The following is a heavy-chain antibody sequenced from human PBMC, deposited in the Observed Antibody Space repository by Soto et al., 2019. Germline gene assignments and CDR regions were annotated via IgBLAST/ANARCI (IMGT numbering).Heavy chain of an antibody. V-gene: IGHV3-64*01. J-gene: IGHJ4*02. CDR2: ISSNGGTT. D-gene: IGHD1-7*01. Sequence: EVQLAESGGGMVQPGGSLRLSWVASGFTFSSYDMHWVRQAPGKGLEYVSSISSNGGTTYYGNSVKGRFTISRDNSKNTLYLQMCSLRANDMAGKYCVRRVSGNYDFWGQGTLVTVSS. CDR1: GFTFSSYD. CDR3: VRRVSGNYDF.